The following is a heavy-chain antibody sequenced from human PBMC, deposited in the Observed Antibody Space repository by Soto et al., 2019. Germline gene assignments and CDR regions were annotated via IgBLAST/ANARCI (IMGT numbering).Heavy chain of an antibody. CDR1: GGSFNSGDYH. CDR2: IYYSGGT. J-gene: IGHJ4*02. V-gene: IGHV4-30-4*01. D-gene: IGHD3-22*01. CDR3: AVSSGYSNYFFHA. Sequence: SETLSLTCTVSGGSFNSGDYHWNWIRQSPEKGLEWIGYIYYSGGTYYNPSLKSRLLISVDPSKNQFSLTLSSVTAADTAVYYCAVSSGYSNYFFHAWGPGTMVTVYS.